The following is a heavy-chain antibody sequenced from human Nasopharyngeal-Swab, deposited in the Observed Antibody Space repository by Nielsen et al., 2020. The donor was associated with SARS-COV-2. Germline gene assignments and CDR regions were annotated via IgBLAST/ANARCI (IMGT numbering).Heavy chain of an antibody. Sequence: SETLSLTCPASGRSISSRSYYWVWIRQPPGKGREGSGSIHYSGSTYYNPSLKSRVTISVDTSKNQFSLKLSSVTAADTAVYYCARLAGDGYSYYYGMDVWGQGTTVTVSS. CDR3: ARLAGDGYSYYYGMDV. CDR1: GRSISSRSYY. CDR2: IHYSGST. J-gene: IGHJ6*02. V-gene: IGHV4-39*01. D-gene: IGHD2-21*02.